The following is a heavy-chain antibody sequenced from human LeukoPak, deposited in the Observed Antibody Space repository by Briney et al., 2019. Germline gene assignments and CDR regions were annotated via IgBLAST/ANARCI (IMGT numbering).Heavy chain of an antibody. J-gene: IGHJ6*03. V-gene: IGHV4-39*07. D-gene: IGHD6-19*01. CDR1: GGSISSSSYY. CDR2: IYYSGST. Sequence: SETLSLTCTVSGGSISSSSYYWGWIRQPPGKGLEWIGNIYYSGSTYYNPSLKSRVTISVDTSKNQFSLKLSSVTAADTAVYYCARELMYSSGWSLRDYYYYMDVWGKGTTVTISS. CDR3: ARELMYSSGWSLRDYYYYMDV.